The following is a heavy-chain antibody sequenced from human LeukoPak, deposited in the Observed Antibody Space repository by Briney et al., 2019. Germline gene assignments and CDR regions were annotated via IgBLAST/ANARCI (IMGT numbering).Heavy chain of an antibody. Sequence: ASVKVSYKAFGYTITNNYMHWVRQAPGQGLEWMGVINPSGTGTSYAQKFQGRITMSRDTSTSTVYMELSSLRSEDTAFYYCATDHSMANTAWWFDPWGQGTLVTVSS. CDR3: ATDHSMANTAWWFDP. V-gene: IGHV1-46*01. D-gene: IGHD5-24*01. CDR2: INPSGTGT. J-gene: IGHJ5*02. CDR1: GYTITNNY.